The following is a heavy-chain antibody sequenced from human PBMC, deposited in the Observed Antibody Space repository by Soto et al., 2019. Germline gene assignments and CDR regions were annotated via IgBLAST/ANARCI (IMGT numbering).Heavy chain of an antibody. CDR3: AKDPLWYDSDWYPPLGFDP. D-gene: IGHD6-19*01. CDR1: GFTFSNYA. V-gene: IGHV3-23*01. J-gene: IGHJ5*02. Sequence: EVQLLESGGGFVQPGGSLRLSCAASGFTFSNYAMSWVRQAPGKGLEWVSAITAYGDTTHYADSVKGRFTISRDSPKNALYLQMNSLRAEDTAVYYCAKDPLWYDSDWYPPLGFDPWGQGTLVTVSS. CDR2: ITAYGDTT.